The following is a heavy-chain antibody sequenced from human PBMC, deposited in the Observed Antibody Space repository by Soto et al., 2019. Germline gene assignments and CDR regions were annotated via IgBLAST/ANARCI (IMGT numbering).Heavy chain of an antibody. J-gene: IGHJ5*02. V-gene: IGHV1-18*04. Sequence: ASVKVSCKASGYSFTSYGITWVRQAPGQGLEWMGWISPSNGDTNYAQKFQGGVTMTRDTSTSTIYMELRSLRSDDTAFYYCARVVVADTNWFEXWGQGTLVTVSS. CDR3: ARVVVADTNWFEX. D-gene: IGHD2-15*01. CDR2: ISPSNGDT. CDR1: GYSFTSYG.